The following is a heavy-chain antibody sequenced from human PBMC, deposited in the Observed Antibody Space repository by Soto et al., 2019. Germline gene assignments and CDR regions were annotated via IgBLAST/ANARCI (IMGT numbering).Heavy chain of an antibody. CDR2: IDPSDSYT. J-gene: IGHJ6*02. Sequence: GESLKISCKGSGYSFTSYWISWVRQMPGKGLEWMGRIDPSDSYTNYSPSFQGHVTISADKSISTAYLQWSSLKASDTAMYHCARFPSGDKNSSWYSPYGMDVWGRGTTVSVSS. CDR1: GYSFTSYW. D-gene: IGHD6-13*01. CDR3: ARFPSGDKNSSWYSPYGMDV. V-gene: IGHV5-10-1*01.